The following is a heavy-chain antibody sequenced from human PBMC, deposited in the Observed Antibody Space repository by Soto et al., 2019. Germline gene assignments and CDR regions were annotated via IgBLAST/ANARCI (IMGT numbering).Heavy chain of an antibody. Sequence: EVHLLESGGGLVQPGGSLTLSCAASGFTFSNYVMSWVRQAPGKGLEWVSAISGGGISTYYADSVRGRFTLSRDNSRNTLYLRMNRLRAEDTAVYYCARDAISMVRGTNNWFDPWGQGTLVTVSS. D-gene: IGHD3-10*01. CDR1: GFTFSNYV. CDR2: ISGGGIST. V-gene: IGHV3-23*01. CDR3: ARDAISMVRGTNNWFDP. J-gene: IGHJ5*02.